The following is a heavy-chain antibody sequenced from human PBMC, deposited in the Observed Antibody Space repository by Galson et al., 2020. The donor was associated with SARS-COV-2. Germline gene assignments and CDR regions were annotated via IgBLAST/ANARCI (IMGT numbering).Heavy chain of an antibody. CDR1: GGSISSYY. J-gene: IGHJ4*02. D-gene: IGHD6-13*01. CDR3: AISLAAAGHNFDY. V-gene: IGHV4-59*01. CDR2: IYYSGST. Sequence: SETLSLTCTVSGGSISSYYWSWIRQPPGKGLEWIGYIYYSGSTNYNPSLKSRVTISVDASKNQFSLKLSSVTAADTAVYYCAISLAAAGHNFDYWGQGTLVTVSS.